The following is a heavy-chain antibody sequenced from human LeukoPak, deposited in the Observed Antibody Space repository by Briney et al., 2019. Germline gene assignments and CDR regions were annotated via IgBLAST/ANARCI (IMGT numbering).Heavy chain of an antibody. CDR2: ISAYNGYT. CDR3: AREPKSLADLFFIDY. J-gene: IGHJ4*02. D-gene: IGHD3-10*01. V-gene: IGHV1-18*01. CDR1: GFDFTSYG. Sequence: ASVKVSCKASGFDFTSYGISWVRQAPGRGLEWMGWISAYNGYTHYAQKLQGRVTLTTDTSASTAYMELRSLTSDDTAVYYCAREPKSLADLFFIDYWGQGTLVTVSS.